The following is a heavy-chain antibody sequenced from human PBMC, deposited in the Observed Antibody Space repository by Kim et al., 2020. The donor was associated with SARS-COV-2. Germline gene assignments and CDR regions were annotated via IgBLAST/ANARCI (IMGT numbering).Heavy chain of an antibody. J-gene: IGHJ6*02. CDR3: AGAYYDILSVNYYGMDV. V-gene: IGHV1-3*01. D-gene: IGHD3-9*01. Sequence: ASVKVSCKASGYTFTSYAMHWVRQAPGQRLEWMGWINAGNGNTKYSQKFQGRVTITRDTSASTAYMELSSLRSEDTAVYYCAGAYYDILSVNYYGMDVWGQGTTVTVSS. CDR2: INAGNGNT. CDR1: GYTFTSYA.